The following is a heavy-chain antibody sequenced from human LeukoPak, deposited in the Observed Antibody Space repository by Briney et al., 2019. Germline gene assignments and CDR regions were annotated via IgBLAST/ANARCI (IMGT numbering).Heavy chain of an antibody. CDR2: MSPKSGHT. Sequence: GASVKVSCKPSGYSFTSYDINWVRESTGQGLEWMGWMSPKSGHTGYAQNFQGRVTMTRNTSISTAYMELSSLRSEDAAVYYCARDSGSGNNDYWGQGTLVTVSS. CDR1: GYSFTSYD. D-gene: IGHD1-26*01. V-gene: IGHV1-8*01. J-gene: IGHJ4*02. CDR3: ARDSGSGNNDY.